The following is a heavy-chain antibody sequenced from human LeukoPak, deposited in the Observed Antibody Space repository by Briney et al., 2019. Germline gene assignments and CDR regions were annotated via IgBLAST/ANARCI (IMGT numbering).Heavy chain of an antibody. J-gene: IGHJ6*02. CDR2: IYRSGTT. V-gene: IGHV4-59*12. Sequence: PSETLSLTCFVSGGSMSSYYCSWIRQPPGKGPQWIGEIYRSGTTNYNPSLKRRVTISLDKSKNQFSLELSSVTAADTAVYYCARAPGISVTTTRYGMDVWGQGTTVTVSS. CDR1: GGSMSSYY. D-gene: IGHD4-17*01. CDR3: ARAPGISVTTTRYGMDV.